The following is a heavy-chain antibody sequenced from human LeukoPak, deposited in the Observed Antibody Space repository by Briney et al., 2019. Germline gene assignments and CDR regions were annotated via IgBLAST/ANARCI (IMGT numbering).Heavy chain of an antibody. CDR2: IYYSGST. V-gene: IGHV4-59*08. J-gene: IGHJ5*02. CDR3: ARMAVVPAAIEVWFDP. CDR1: GGSTSSYY. D-gene: IGHD2-2*02. Sequence: PSETLSLTCTVSGGSTSSYYWSWIRQPPGKGLEWIGYIYYSGSTNYNPSLKSRVTISVDTSKNQFSLKLSSVTAADTAVYYCARMAVVPAAIEVWFDPWGQGTLVTVSS.